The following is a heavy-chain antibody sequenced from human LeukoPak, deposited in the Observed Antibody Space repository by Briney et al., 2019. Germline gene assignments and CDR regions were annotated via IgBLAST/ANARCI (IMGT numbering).Heavy chain of an antibody. J-gene: IGHJ6*03. Sequence: KPSETLSLTCTVSGGSISSYYWSWIRQPPGKGLEWIGYIYYSGSTNYNPSLKSRVTISVDTSKNQFSLKLGSVTAADTAVYYCARTADYDFWSGLNYYYYMDVWGKGTTVTVSS. CDR2: IYYSGST. D-gene: IGHD3-3*01. V-gene: IGHV4-59*01. CDR3: ARTADYDFWSGLNYYYYMDV. CDR1: GGSISSYY.